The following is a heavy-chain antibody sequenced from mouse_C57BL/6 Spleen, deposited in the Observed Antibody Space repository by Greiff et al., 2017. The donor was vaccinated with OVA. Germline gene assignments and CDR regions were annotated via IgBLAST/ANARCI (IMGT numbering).Heavy chain of an antibody. CDR1: GYSITSGHY. CDR2: ISYDGSN. V-gene: IGHV3-6*01. Sequence: DVKLQESGPGLVKPSQSLSLTCSVTGYSITSGHYWNWIRQFPGNKLEWMGYISYDGSNNYNPSLKNRISITRDTSKNQFFLKLNSVTTEDTATYYCARDDGYAMDYWGQGTSVTVSS. CDR3: ARDDGYAMDY. J-gene: IGHJ4*01.